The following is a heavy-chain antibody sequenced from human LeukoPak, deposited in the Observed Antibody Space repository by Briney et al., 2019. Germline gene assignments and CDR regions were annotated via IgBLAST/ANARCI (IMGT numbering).Heavy chain of an antibody. CDR3: ARLAYSGWGWFDP. Sequence: NPSETLSLTCTVSGGSISSSSYYWGWIRQPPGKGLEWIGSIYYSGNTYCNPSLKSRVTISEDTSKNQFSLRLSSVTAADTAVYFCARLAYSGWGWFDPWGQGTLVTVSS. CDR2: IYYSGNT. J-gene: IGHJ5*02. CDR1: GGSISSSSYY. D-gene: IGHD6-19*01. V-gene: IGHV4-39*01.